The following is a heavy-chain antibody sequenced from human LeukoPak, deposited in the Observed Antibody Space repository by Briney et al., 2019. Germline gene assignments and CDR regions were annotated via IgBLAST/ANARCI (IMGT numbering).Heavy chain of an antibody. CDR2: FDPEDGET. V-gene: IGHV1-24*01. D-gene: IGHD3-3*01. CDR3: ATSTIFGVDPPYYYYGMDV. CDR1: GYTLTELS. Sequence: ASVKVSCKVSGYTLTELSMHWVRQAPGKGLEWMGGFDPEDGETIYARKFQGRVTMTGDTSTDTAYMELSSLRSEDTAVYYCATSTIFGVDPPYYYYGMDVWGQGTTVTVSS. J-gene: IGHJ6*02.